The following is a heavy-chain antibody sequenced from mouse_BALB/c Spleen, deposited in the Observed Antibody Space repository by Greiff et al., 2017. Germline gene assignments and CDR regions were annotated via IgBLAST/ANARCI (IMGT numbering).Heavy chain of an antibody. D-gene: IGHD2-3*01. CDR2: ISSGSSTI. J-gene: IGHJ2*01. Sequence: EVQLVESGGGLVQPGGSRKLSCAASGFTFSSFGMHWVRQAPEKGLEWVAYISSGSSTIYYADTVKGRFTISRDNPKNTLFLQMTSLRSEDTAMYYCARSGGYYPLFDYWGQGTTLTVSS. CDR1: GFTFSSFG. V-gene: IGHV5-17*02. CDR3: ARSGGYYPLFDY.